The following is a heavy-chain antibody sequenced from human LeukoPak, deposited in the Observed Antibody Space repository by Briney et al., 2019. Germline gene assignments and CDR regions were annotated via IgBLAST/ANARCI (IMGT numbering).Heavy chain of an antibody. CDR1: GFTFSSYS. CDR3: ARGDLVGATNY. CDR2: ISSSSSTI. V-gene: IGHV3-48*04. Sequence: PGGSLRLSCAASGFTFSSYSMNWVRQAPGKGLEWVSYISSSSSTIYYADSVKGRFTISRDNAKNSLYLQMNSLRAEDTAVYYCARGDLVGATNYWGQGTLVTVSS. D-gene: IGHD1-26*01. J-gene: IGHJ4*02.